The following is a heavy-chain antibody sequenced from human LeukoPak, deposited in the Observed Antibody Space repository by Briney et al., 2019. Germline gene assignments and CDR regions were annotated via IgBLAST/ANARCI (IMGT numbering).Heavy chain of an antibody. CDR1: GFTFSSYN. V-gene: IGHV3-48*02. J-gene: IGHJ6*03. CDR2: ISSSSSTI. CDR3: ARDHSSASYTYYYYYMDV. Sequence: GGSLRLSCAASGFTFSSYNMNWVRQAPGKGLEWVSHISSSSSTIYYEDSVKGRFTISRDNAKNSLYLQMNSLRDEDTAVYYCARDHSSASYTYYYYYMDVWGKGTTVTVSS. D-gene: IGHD1-26*01.